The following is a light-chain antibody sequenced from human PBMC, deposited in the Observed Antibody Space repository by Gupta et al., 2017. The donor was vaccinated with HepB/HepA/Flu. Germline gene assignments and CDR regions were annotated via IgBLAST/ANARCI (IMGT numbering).Light chain of an antibody. Sequence: SYELPPPPSASVSPGQTASITCSGDKLGDIYACWYQQQPGQSPVLVIYQDSKRPSGIPERFSGSNSGNTATLTISGTQAMDEADYYCQAWDSSTEVFGGGTKLTVL. CDR1: KLGDIY. CDR3: QAWDSSTEV. J-gene: IGLJ2*01. CDR2: QDS. V-gene: IGLV3-1*01.